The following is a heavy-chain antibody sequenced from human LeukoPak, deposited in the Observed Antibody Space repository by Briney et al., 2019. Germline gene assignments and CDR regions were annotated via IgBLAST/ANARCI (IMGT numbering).Heavy chain of an antibody. D-gene: IGHD1-26*01. CDR1: GGSISSSDYY. Sequence: SYTLSPTYTDPGGSISSSDYYWGWIRQPPEKGLEWIGAISSSGSTYYNPSLKSRVTISVDSSKNQFSLKLSSVTAADTAVYYCARRTSNPVGAIDYWGQGTLVTVSS. J-gene: IGHJ4*02. CDR2: ISSSGST. V-gene: IGHV4-39*01. CDR3: ARRTSNPVGAIDY.